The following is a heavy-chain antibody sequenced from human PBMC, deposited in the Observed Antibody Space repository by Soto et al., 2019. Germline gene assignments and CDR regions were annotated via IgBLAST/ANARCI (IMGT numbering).Heavy chain of an antibody. CDR2: ISYDGSNK. CDR3: AKDPASSTYGDYVDY. D-gene: IGHD4-17*01. V-gene: IGHV3-30*18. J-gene: IGHJ4*02. CDR1: GFTFSSYG. Sequence: GGSLRLSCAASGFTFSSYGMHWVRQAPGKGLEWVAVISYDGSNKYYADSVKGRFTISRDNSKNTLYLQMNSLRAEDTAVYYCAKDPASSTYGDYVDYWSQGTLVTVSA.